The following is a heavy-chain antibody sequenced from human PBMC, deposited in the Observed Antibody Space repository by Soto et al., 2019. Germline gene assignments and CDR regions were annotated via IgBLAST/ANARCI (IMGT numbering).Heavy chain of an antibody. CDR3: TIIIVGATPAPLYYGMDV. Sequence: GGSLRLSCAASVFTFSDSAMHWVRQASGKGLEWVGRIRSKANSYATAYAASVKGRFTISRDDSKNTAYLQMNSLKTEDTAVYYCTIIIVGATPAPLYYGMDVWGQGTTVTVSS. CDR2: IRSKANSYAT. CDR1: VFTFSDSA. V-gene: IGHV3-73*01. J-gene: IGHJ6*02. D-gene: IGHD1-26*01.